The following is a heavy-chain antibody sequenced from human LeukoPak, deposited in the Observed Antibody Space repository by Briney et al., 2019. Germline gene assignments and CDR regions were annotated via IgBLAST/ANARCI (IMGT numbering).Heavy chain of an antibody. J-gene: IGHJ6*02. CDR3: ARGRVVAATLYYYYYYGMDV. V-gene: IGHV1-46*01. CDR2: INPSGGST. CDR1: GYTFTSYY. D-gene: IGHD2-15*01. Sequence: ASVKVSRKASGYTFTSYYMHWVRQAPGQGLEWMGIINPSGGSTSYAQKFQGRVTMTRDTSTSTVYMELSSLRSEDTAVYYCARGRVVAATLYYYYYYGMDVWGQGTTVTVSS.